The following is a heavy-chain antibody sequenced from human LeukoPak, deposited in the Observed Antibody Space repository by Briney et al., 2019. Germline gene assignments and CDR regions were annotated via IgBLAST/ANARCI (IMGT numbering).Heavy chain of an antibody. D-gene: IGHD2-15*01. CDR1: GGSFSGYY. Sequence: PSETLSLTCAVYGGSFSGYYWSWIRQPPGKGLEWIGEINHSGSTNYNPSLKSRATISVDTSKNQFSLKLSSVTAADTAVYYCARVRGRSGYLDYWGQGTLVTVSS. V-gene: IGHV4-34*01. CDR3: ARVRGRSGYLDY. CDR2: INHSGST. J-gene: IGHJ4*02.